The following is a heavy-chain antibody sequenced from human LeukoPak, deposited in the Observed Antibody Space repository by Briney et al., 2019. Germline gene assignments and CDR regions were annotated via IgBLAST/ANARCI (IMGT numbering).Heavy chain of an antibody. J-gene: IGHJ4*02. CDR2: TYYRSKWYN. CDR3: ARQMNYYDSSGYHHFDY. Sequence: SQTLSLTCAISGDSVSSNSAAWNWIRQSPSRGLEWLGRTYYRSKWYNDYAVSVKSRITINPDTSKNQFSLQLNSVTPEGTAVYYCARQMNYYDSSGYHHFDYWGQGTLVTVSS. CDR1: GDSVSSNSAA. V-gene: IGHV6-1*01. D-gene: IGHD3-22*01.